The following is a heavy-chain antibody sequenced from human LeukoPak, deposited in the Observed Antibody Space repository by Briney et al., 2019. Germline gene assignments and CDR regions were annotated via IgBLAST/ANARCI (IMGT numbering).Heavy chain of an antibody. Sequence: GGSLRLSCGASGFTFTNAWMSWVREAPGKGREWVGRIKSKTDGGTTYFAAPVKGRFTISRDDSRNMLYLQMNSLKTEDTAVYYCTTDGGITVRPLFDYWGQGTLVTVSS. D-gene: IGHD1-14*01. CDR3: TTDGGITVRPLFDY. J-gene: IGHJ4*02. CDR2: IKSKTDGGTT. V-gene: IGHV3-15*01. CDR1: GFTFTNAW.